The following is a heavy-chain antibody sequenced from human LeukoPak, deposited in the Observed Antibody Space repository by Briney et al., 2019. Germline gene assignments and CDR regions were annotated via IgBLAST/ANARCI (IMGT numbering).Heavy chain of an antibody. CDR3: ARGGLGYCSSTSCFRIKDAFDI. D-gene: IGHD2-2*01. CDR2: INHSGST. CDR1: GGSFSGYY. Sequence: SETLSLTCAVYGGSFSGYYWSWIRQPPGKGLEWIGEINHSGSTNYNPSLKSRVTISVDTSKNQFSLKLSSVTAADTAVYYCARGGLGYCSSTSCFRIKDAFDIWGQGTMVTVSS. V-gene: IGHV4-34*01. J-gene: IGHJ3*02.